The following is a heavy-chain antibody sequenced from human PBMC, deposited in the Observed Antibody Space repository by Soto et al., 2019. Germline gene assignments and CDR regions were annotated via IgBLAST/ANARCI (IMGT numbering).Heavy chain of an antibody. D-gene: IGHD6-13*01. CDR3: AKGQIAAGAKLWFDY. CDR1: GFSFSSYA. J-gene: IGHJ4*02. CDR2: ISSGGDST. V-gene: IGHV3-23*01. Sequence: EVQLLDSGGGFVQPGGSLRLSCAASGFSFSSYAMSWVRQAAGKGLEWVSTISSGGDSTYFADSVKGRFTISRDNSKNTLFLQMNSLRGEDTAVYYCAKGQIAAGAKLWFDYWGQGTLVTVSS.